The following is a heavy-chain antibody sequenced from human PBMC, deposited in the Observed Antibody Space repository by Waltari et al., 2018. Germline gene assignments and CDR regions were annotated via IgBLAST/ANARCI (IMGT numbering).Heavy chain of an antibody. V-gene: IGHV3-72*01. J-gene: IGHJ4*02. CDR1: EFTSANHY. CDR2: IRNRARSFTT. Sequence: DVQVVESGGGLVQPGGSLTLSCAASEFTSANHYMNWVRQAPGKDLWGVGLIRNRARSFTTYYAASVEGRFAISRDDSKNSLYLQMNSLKTEDTAVYYCVRDKQGGYFDYWGQGTLVTVSS. CDR3: VRDKQGGYFDY. D-gene: IGHD3-16*01.